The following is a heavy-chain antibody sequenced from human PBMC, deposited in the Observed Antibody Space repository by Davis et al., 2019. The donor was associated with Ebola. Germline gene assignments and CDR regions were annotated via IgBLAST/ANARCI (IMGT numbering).Heavy chain of an antibody. CDR1: GGSFSGYY. CDR2: INHSGST. J-gene: IGHJ6*02. Sequence: PSETLSLTCAVYGGSFSGYYWSWIRQPPGKGLEWIGEINHSGSTNYNPSLKSRVTISVDTSKNQFSLELSSVTAADTAVYYCARYYYYYGMDVWGQGTTVTVSS. V-gene: IGHV4-34*01. CDR3: ARYYYYYGMDV.